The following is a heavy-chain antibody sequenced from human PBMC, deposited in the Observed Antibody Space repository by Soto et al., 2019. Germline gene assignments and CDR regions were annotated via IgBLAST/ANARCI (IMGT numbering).Heavy chain of an antibody. J-gene: IGHJ6*02. D-gene: IGHD3-3*01. CDR3: ARELGLRFVEWTQGSMDV. V-gene: IGHV1-2*02. CDR1: GYTFTGYY. CDR2: INPNSGGT. Sequence: ASVKVSCKASGYTFTGYYMHWVRQVPGQGLEWMGWINPNSGGTNYAQKFQGRVTMTRDTSISTAYMELSRLRSDDTAVYYCARELGLRFVEWTQGSMDVWGQGSTVTVS.